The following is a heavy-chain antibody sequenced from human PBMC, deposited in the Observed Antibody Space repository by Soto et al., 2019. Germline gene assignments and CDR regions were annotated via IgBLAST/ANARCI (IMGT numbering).Heavy chain of an antibody. D-gene: IGHD5-18*01. J-gene: IGHJ6*02. Sequence: VQLVESGGGVVQPGWSLRLSCAASGDSGFSFSSYGFHWVRQAPGKGLEWVAVISYDGTNRHFAESIKGRFSVSRDNAMLTVDLQMNSLRPEDTAIYYCAKDRMVRSYFYGMDVWGQGTTVTVSS. V-gene: IGHV3-30*18. CDR3: AKDRMVRSYFYGMDV. CDR1: GDSGFSFSSYG. CDR2: ISYDGTNR.